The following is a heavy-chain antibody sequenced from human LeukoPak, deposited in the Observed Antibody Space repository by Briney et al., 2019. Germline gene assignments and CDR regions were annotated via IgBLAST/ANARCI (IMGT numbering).Heavy chain of an antibody. D-gene: IGHD6-6*01. CDR3: ARAAYASSSDS. CDR2: VDLDGGGK. Sequence: SGGSLRLSCVASGFAFSSYWMARVRQAPGRGLAWVASVDLDGGGKYSVDSVKGRFTISRDNAKNSLYLQMDSLRAEDTAVYYCARAAYASSSDSWGQGTLVTVSS. J-gene: IGHJ4*02. V-gene: IGHV3-7*05. CDR1: GFAFSSYW.